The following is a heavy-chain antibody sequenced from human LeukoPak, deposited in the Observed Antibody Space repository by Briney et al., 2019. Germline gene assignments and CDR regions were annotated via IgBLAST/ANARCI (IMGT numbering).Heavy chain of an antibody. D-gene: IGHD1-26*01. Sequence: GGSLRLSCAVSGFTFSSYAMSRVRQAPGKGLGWVSTISGSGGTTYYADSVKGRFTISRDNAKNTLYLQMTILTAEDTAVYYCARVGKSGSYYYFDYWGRGTLVTVSS. V-gene: IGHV3-23*01. CDR3: ARVGKSGSYYYFDY. J-gene: IGHJ4*02. CDR2: ISGSGGTT. CDR1: GFTFSSYA.